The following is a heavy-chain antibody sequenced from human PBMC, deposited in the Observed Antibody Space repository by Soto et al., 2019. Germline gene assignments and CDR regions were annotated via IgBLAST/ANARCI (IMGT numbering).Heavy chain of an antibody. CDR1: GYTFTSYY. CDR2: INPSGGST. D-gene: IGHD3-22*01. Sequence: ASVKASCKASGYTFTSYYMHWVRQAPGQGLEWMGIINPSGGSTSYAQKFQGRVTMTRDTSTSTVYMELSSLRSEDTAVYYCARVLSSGYYSGSGAFDIWGQGTMVTVSS. J-gene: IGHJ3*02. CDR3: ARVLSSGYYSGSGAFDI. V-gene: IGHV1-46*01.